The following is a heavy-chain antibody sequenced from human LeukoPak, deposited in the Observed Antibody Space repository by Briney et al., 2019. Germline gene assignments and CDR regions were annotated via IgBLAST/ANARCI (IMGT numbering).Heavy chain of an antibody. J-gene: IGHJ4*02. CDR3: ARGRLRFLDWLSADFDY. CDR2: IYYSGST. D-gene: IGHD3-3*01. V-gene: IGHV4-39*01. CDR1: GGSISSSSYY. Sequence: SETLSLTCTVSGGSISSSSYYWGWIRQPPGKGLEWIGSIYYSGSTYYNPSLKSRVTISVDTSKNQFSLKLSAVTAADTAVYYCARGRLRFLDWLSADFDYWGQGTLVTVSS.